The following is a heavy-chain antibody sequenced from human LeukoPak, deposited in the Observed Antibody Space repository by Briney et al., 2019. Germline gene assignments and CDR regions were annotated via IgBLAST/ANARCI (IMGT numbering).Heavy chain of an antibody. D-gene: IGHD3-10*01. Sequence: GGSLRLSCAASGFTFSSYAMHWVRQAPGKGLEWVAVISYDGSNKYYADSVKSRFTISRDNSKNTLDLQMNSLRVEDTAVYYCVRDKAPWGGALGGAKGMDVWGEGTTVTVSS. CDR1: GFTFSSYA. CDR2: ISYDGSNK. J-gene: IGHJ6*04. CDR3: VRDKAPWGGALGGAKGMDV. V-gene: IGHV3-30-3*01.